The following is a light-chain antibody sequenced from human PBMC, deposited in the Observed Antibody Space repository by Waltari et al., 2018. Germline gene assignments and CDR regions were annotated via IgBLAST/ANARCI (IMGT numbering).Light chain of an antibody. CDR3: QSYDGSGSWV. CDR2: EDH. J-gene: IGLJ3*02. CDR1: SGSIASNF. V-gene: IGLV6-57*04. Sequence: FMLTQPHSVSESPGKTITISCTRSSGSIASNFVQWYQQRPGSAPTTVIYEDHQRPSGVPDRFSVSFDMSSNSASLTISGLKTEDEAEYYCQSYDGSGSWVFGGGTKLTVL.